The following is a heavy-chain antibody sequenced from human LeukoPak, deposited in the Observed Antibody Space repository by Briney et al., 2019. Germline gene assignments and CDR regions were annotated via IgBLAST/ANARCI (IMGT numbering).Heavy chain of an antibody. CDR2: INPNSGGT. Sequence: ASVKVSCKASGYTFTGYFIHWVRQAPGRGLEWMGWINPNSGGTNYAQKFQGRVTMTRDTSISTAYMELSRLRSDDTAVYYCARYGSGISWAFDIWGQGTMVTVSS. J-gene: IGHJ3*02. CDR3: ARYGSGISWAFDI. CDR1: GYTFTGYF. V-gene: IGHV1-2*02. D-gene: IGHD3-10*01.